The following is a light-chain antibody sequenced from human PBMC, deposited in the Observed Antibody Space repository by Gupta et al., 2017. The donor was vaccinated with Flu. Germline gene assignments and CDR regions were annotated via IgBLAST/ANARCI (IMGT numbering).Light chain of an antibody. CDR3: HVWPSGRDPVI. V-gene: IGLV3-21*02. CDR1: DIGSEN. J-gene: IGLJ2*01. Sequence: SYVLTQPPSVSVAPGQTARLSCGGTDIGSENVHWYQPRPGQAPIVVIFDDVDRPSGIPKRFSGSNSGDTATLTISSVEPGDEADYYCHVWPSGRDPVIFGGGTKLTVL. CDR2: DDV.